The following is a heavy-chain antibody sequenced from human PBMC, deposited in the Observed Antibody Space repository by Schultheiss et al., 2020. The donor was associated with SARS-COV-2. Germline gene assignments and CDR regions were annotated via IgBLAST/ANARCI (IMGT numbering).Heavy chain of an antibody. CDR1: GYSISSGYY. J-gene: IGHJ4*02. V-gene: IGHV4-61*01. CDR3: ARSEGYYDSSGYPDY. Sequence: SQTLSLTCAVSGYSISSGYYWGWIRQPPGKGLEWIGYIYYSGSTNYNPSLKSRVTISVDTSKNQFSLKLSSVTSADTAVYYCARSEGYYDSSGYPDYWGQGTLVTVSS. D-gene: IGHD3-22*01. CDR2: IYYSGST.